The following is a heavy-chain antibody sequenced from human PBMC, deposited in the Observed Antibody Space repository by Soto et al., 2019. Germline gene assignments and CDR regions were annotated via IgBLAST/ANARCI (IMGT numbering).Heavy chain of an antibody. V-gene: IGHV3-23*01. J-gene: IGHJ4*02. D-gene: IGHD1-7*01. CDR1: GLTFSNYA. Sequence: GGSLRLSCATSGLTFSNYAMSWVRQAPGGGLEWVSSMSGSSSTTYYADSVRGRFTISRDRSKNTLYLQMSSLRAEDTALYYCAKNQERELPRVIDFWCQGTLVTGSS. CDR3: AKNQERELPRVIDF. CDR2: MSGSSSTT.